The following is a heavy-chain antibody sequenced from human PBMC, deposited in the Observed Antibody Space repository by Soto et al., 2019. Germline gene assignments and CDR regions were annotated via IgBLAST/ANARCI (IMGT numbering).Heavy chain of an antibody. Sequence: ASVKVSCKASGYTFTSYAMYWVRQAPGQRLEWMGWINAGNGNTKYSENFQGRVTMTRDTSTSTAYMDLRSLRSDDTAVYYCAREGVAPYYYYGMDVWGQGTPVTVSS. J-gene: IGHJ6*02. V-gene: IGHV1-3*01. CDR3: AREGVAPYYYYGMDV. CDR2: INAGNGNT. CDR1: GYTFTSYA. D-gene: IGHD5-12*01.